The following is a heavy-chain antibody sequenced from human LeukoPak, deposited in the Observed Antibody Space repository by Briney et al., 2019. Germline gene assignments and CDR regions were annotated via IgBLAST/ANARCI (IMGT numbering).Heavy chain of an antibody. CDR1: GGAFSSYA. CDR2: IIPILGIA. D-gene: IGHD4-11*01. Sequence: SVKVSCKASGGAFSSYAISWMRQAPGQGLEWMGRIIPILGIANYAQKFQGRVTITADKSTSTAYMELSSLRSEDTAVYYCARDMKHDYGNYDYFDYWGQGILVTVSS. CDR3: ARDMKHDYGNYDYFDY. V-gene: IGHV1-69*04. J-gene: IGHJ4*02.